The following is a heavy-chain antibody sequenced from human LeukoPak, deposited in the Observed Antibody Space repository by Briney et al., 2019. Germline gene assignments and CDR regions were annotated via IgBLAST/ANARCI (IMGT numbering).Heavy chain of an antibody. CDR2: INPNNGGT. D-gene: IGHD3-22*01. Sequence: ASVKVSCKASGGTLSSYAISWVRQAPGQGLEWMGWINPNNGGTNYAQKFQGRVTMTRDTSISTAYMELSRLRSDDTAVYYCAREVDYYDTSDYFPLGYWGQGTLVTVSS. V-gene: IGHV1-2*02. J-gene: IGHJ4*02. CDR1: GGTLSSYA. CDR3: AREVDYYDTSDYFPLGY.